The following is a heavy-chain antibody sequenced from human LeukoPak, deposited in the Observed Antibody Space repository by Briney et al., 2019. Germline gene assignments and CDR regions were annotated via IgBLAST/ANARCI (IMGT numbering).Heavy chain of an antibody. CDR1: GYTFTGYY. CDR2: INPNSGGT. Sequence: ASVKVSCKASGYTFTGYYMHWVRQAPGQGLEWMGRINPNSGGTNYAQKFQGRVTMTRDTSISTAYMELSRLRSDDTAVYYCAVTYYYDSSGYYYGLAFDYWGRGTLVTVSS. D-gene: IGHD3-22*01. V-gene: IGHV1-2*06. J-gene: IGHJ4*02. CDR3: AVTYYYDSSGYYYGLAFDY.